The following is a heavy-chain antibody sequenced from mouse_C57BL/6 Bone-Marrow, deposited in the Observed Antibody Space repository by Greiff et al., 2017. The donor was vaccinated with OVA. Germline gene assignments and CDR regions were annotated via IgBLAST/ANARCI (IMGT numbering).Heavy chain of an antibody. V-gene: IGHV1-55*01. CDR3: ARGIYDGYYDYYAMDY. D-gene: IGHD2-3*01. Sequence: QVQLQQPGAELVKPGASVKMSCKASGYTFTSYWLTWVKQRPGQGLEWIGDIYPGSGSTNYNEKFKSKATLTVDTSSSTAYMQLSSLTSEDSAVYYCARGIYDGYYDYYAMDYWGQGTSVTVSS. CDR2: IYPGSGST. J-gene: IGHJ4*01. CDR1: GYTFTSYW.